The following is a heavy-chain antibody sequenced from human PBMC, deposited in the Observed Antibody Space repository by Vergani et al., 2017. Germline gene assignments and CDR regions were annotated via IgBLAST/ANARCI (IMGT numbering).Heavy chain of an antibody. V-gene: IGHV7-4-1*02. CDR1: GYFFTNYA. J-gene: IGHJ5*01. CDR2: INTNTGHP. Sequence: QVQLEQSGSQLKRPGASVRLSCKASGYFFTNYALSWVPQAPGQGLEWVGFINTNTGHPMHARGFTGRFVFSLDTSVSTAYLQISSLKADDTAIYYCARDSKPGLGEWFDPWGQGTLVTVSS. CDR3: ARDSKPGLGEWFDP. D-gene: IGHD3-10*01.